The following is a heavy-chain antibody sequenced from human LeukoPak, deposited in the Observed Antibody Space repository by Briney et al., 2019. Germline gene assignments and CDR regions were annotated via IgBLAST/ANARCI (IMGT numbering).Heavy chain of an antibody. D-gene: IGHD6-13*01. CDR2: IYTSGST. CDR1: GGSISSGSYY. J-gene: IGHJ2*01. V-gene: IGHV4-61*02. Sequence: PSQTLSLTCTVSGGSISSGSYYWSWIRQPAGKGLEWIGRIYTSGSTNYNPSLKSRVTISVDTSKNQFSLKLSSVTAADTAVYYCARWALTQQLVRYFDLWGRGTLVTVSS. CDR3: ARWALTQQLVRYFDL.